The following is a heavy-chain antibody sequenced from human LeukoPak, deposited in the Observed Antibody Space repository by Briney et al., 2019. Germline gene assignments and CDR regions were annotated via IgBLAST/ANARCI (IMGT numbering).Heavy chain of an antibody. J-gene: IGHJ4*02. V-gene: IGHV3-30*04. CDR2: ISYDGSNK. D-gene: IGHD1-14*01. CDR3: ARIAVFPPGY. Sequence: GGSLRLSCAASGFTFSSYAMHWVRQAPGKGLEWVAVISYDGSNKYYADSVKGRFTIPRDNSKNTLYLQMNSLRAEDTAVYYCARIAVFPPGYWGQGTLVTVSS. CDR1: GFTFSSYA.